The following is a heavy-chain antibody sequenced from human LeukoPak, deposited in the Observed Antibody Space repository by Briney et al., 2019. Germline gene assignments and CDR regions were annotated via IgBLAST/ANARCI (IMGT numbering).Heavy chain of an antibody. CDR1: GYTFTSYD. CDR2: MNPGSGNT. V-gene: IGHV1-8*01. CDR3: TRGGIIILGVATVVDY. Sequence: ASVKVSCKASGYTFTSYDINWVRQTTGQGPEWMGWMNPGSGNTGYAQKFQGRVTMTRNTSINTVYMEVSGLRSEDTAVYYCTRGGIIILGVATVVDYWGQGTLVTVSS. D-gene: IGHD3/OR15-3a*01. J-gene: IGHJ4*02.